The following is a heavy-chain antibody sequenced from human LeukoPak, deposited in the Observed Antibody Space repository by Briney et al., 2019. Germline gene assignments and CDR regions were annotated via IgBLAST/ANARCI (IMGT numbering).Heavy chain of an antibody. Sequence: GGSLRLSCAASGFIVSGDFMSWVRQAPGKGLEWVSVIYSDGSTYYADSVKGRFTISRDNSKNTLDLQMTGLRAEDTAVFYCAKDLYLRDFWSGYFDYWGQGIPVTVSS. CDR2: IYSDGST. J-gene: IGHJ4*02. D-gene: IGHD3-3*01. V-gene: IGHV3-53*01. CDR1: GFIVSGDF. CDR3: AKDLYLRDFWSGYFDY.